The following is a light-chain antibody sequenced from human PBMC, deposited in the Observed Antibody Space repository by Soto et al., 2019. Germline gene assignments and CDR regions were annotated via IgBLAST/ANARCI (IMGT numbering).Light chain of an antibody. J-gene: IGKJ2*01. CDR3: QQYNSYPYT. Sequence: DIQMTQSPSTLSASAGDRVTITCRASQSITTWLAWYQQKAGKAPKLLMYDVSTLESGVPSRFSGSGSGTEFTLIISRLQPDDSATYYCQQYNSYPYTFGQGTKLEIK. V-gene: IGKV1-5*01. CDR2: DVS. CDR1: QSITTW.